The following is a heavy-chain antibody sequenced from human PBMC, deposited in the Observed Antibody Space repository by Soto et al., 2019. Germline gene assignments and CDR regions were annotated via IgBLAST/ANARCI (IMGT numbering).Heavy chain of an antibody. CDR3: ARDGAFGRRRAFDI. V-gene: IGHV4-59*01. Sequence: QVQRQESGPGLVKPSETLSLTCTVSGGSISSYYWSWIRQPPGKGLEWIGYIYYSGSTNYNPSLKSRVTISVDTSKNQFSLKLSSVTAADTAVYYCARDGAFGRRRAFDIWGQGTMVTVSS. J-gene: IGHJ3*02. D-gene: IGHD3-10*01. CDR1: GGSISSYY. CDR2: IYYSGST.